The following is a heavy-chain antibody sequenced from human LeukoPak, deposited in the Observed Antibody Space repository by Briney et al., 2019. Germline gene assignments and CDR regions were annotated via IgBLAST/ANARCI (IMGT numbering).Heavy chain of an antibody. D-gene: IGHD6-13*01. CDR2: IYYSGST. CDR1: GGSFSGYY. Sequence: SETLSLTCAVYGGSFSGYYWSWIRQPPGKGLEWIGYIYYSGSTNYNPSLKSRVTISVDTSKNQFSLKLTSVTAADTAVYYCAREEVTGYSSSWYNYWGQGTLVTVSS. V-gene: IGHV4-59*12. CDR3: AREEVTGYSSSWYNY. J-gene: IGHJ4*02.